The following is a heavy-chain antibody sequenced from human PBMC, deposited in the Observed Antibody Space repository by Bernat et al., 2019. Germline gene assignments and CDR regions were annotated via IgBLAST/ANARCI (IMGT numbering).Heavy chain of an antibody. CDR3: ARTDSSTGRNWFDP. J-gene: IGHJ5*02. CDR2: TYYRSKWYN. Sequence: QVQLQQSGPGLVKPSQTLSLTCAISGDSVASSSAAWNWTRQSPSRVLEWLGRTYYRSKWYNDYAVSVKSRITINPDTSKNQFSLQLNSVTPEDTAVYYCARTDSSTGRNWFDPWGQGTLVTVSS. V-gene: IGHV6-1*01. D-gene: IGHD2-2*01. CDR1: GDSVASSSAA.